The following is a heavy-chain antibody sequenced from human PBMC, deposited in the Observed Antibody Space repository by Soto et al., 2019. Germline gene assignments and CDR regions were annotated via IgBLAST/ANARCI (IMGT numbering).Heavy chain of an antibody. CDR3: AKLIGGVKASGGTGNWIDP. Sequence: QVQLVESGGGVVQPGGSLRLSCEASGFMFCGYGMHWIRQAPGKGLEWVAVVSHDGVDNYYGDSVMGRCTVSRDDSKNTLFLKIDRVTADDSGVYYCAKLIGGVKASGGTGNWIDPWGQGTLDTVSS. V-gene: IGHV3-30*18. CDR2: VSHDGVDN. J-gene: IGHJ5*02. CDR1: GFMFCGYG. D-gene: IGHD2-15*01.